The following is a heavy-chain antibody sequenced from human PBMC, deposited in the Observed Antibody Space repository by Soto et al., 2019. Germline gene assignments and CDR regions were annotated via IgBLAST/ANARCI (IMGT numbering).Heavy chain of an antibody. V-gene: IGHV3-48*01. J-gene: IGHJ6*03. CDR3: ARETSTGNYDMDV. D-gene: IGHD2-2*01. CDR2: ISTSSSNI. CDR1: GFSFSYYG. Sequence: EVQLVESGGGLVQPGGSLRLSCAASGFSFSYYGMNWVRQAPGKGLEWVSYISTSSSNIYYADSVKGGFTISGDNAKNSMSLQMNSLRAAETAVYYCARETSTGNYDMDVWGKGTTVTVSS.